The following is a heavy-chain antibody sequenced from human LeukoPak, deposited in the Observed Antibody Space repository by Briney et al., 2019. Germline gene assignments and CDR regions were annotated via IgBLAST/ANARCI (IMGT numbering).Heavy chain of an antibody. D-gene: IGHD7-27*01. J-gene: IGHJ2*01. Sequence: GGSLRLSCAASGFTFSRYWMHWVRQAPGKGLVWVSRINSDGSTTTYADSVTGRFTVSRDNAKNTQYLQMNSLRAEDTAVYYCARVSTGAWYFDPWGRGTPVTVSS. CDR2: INSDGSTT. V-gene: IGHV3-74*01. CDR1: GFTFSRYW. CDR3: ARVSTGAWYFDP.